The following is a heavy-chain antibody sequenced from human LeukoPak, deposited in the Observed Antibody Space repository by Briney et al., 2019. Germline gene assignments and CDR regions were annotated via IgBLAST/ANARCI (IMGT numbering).Heavy chain of an antibody. V-gene: IGHV4-59*08. J-gene: IGHJ4*02. CDR1: GGSVSSYY. D-gene: IGHD1-14*01. CDR2: IHNSGRT. Sequence: KPSETLSLTCSVSGGSVSSYYWSWIRQSPGKGLEWIGYIHNSGRTNYNPSLKRRVTGIVDTSKNQVSLRLSSVTAADTAVYYCARHGTISSESYFDYWGQGALVTVSA. CDR3: ARHGTISSESYFDY.